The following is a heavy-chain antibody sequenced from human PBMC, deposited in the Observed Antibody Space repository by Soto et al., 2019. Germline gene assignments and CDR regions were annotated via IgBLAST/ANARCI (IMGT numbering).Heavy chain of an antibody. Sequence: GGSLRLSCAASGFTFSSYAMSWVRQAPGKGLEWVSAISGSGGSTYYADSVKGRFTISRDNSKNTLYLQMNSLRAEDTAVYYCAKGQIRGYRYSGSYFDYWGQGTLVTVSS. J-gene: IGHJ4*02. CDR1: GFTFSSYA. CDR3: AKGQIRGYRYSGSYFDY. CDR2: ISGSGGST. D-gene: IGHD1-26*01. V-gene: IGHV3-23*01.